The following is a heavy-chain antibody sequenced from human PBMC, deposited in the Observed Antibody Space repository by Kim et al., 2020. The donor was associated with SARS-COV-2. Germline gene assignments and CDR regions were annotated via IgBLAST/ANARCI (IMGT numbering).Heavy chain of an antibody. CDR1: GGSISSSSYY. CDR3: VRGNSSSWYSYYATDV. J-gene: IGHJ6*02. CDR2: VYYSGSF. V-gene: IGHV4-39*01. D-gene: IGHD6-13*01. Sequence: SETLSLTCTVSGGSISSSSYYWGWIRQPPGKGLEWIGTVYYSGSFYYNPSLESRLTISVDTSKNQFSLKLTSVTAADTAVYYCVRGNSSSWYSYYATDVWGQGTTVTVS.